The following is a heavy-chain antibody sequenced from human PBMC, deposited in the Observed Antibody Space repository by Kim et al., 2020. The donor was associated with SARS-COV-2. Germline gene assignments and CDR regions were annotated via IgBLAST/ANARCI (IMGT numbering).Heavy chain of an antibody. D-gene: IGHD6-13*01. J-gene: IGHJ4*02. V-gene: IGHV4-39*01. Sequence: STPSLKIRVTISVDTSKNQFSLKLSSVTAADTAVYYCARGSSWPEYFDYWGQGTLVTVSS. CDR3: ARGSSWPEYFDY.